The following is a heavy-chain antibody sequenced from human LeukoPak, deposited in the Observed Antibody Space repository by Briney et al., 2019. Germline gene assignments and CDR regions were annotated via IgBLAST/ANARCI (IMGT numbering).Heavy chain of an antibody. J-gene: IGHJ4*02. V-gene: IGHV3-23*01. CDR1: GFTFSSYD. CDR2: ISGNGDRT. CDR3: AKVSWGSGSLDDY. Sequence: PGGSLRPSCAASGFTFSSYDMSWVRQAPGKGLEGVSAISGNGDRTYYADTVKGRFTISSDNSKSTLYLPMNSLRAEDTAVYYCAKVSWGSGSLDDYWGQGTLVTVSS. D-gene: IGHD3-10*01.